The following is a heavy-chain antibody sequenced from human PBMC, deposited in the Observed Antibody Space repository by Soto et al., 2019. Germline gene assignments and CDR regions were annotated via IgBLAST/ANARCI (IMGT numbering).Heavy chain of an antibody. J-gene: IGHJ6*02. CDR2: IYPGDSDT. Sequence: GESLKISCKGSGYSFTSYWIGWVRQMPGKGLEWMGIIYPGDSDTRYSPSFQGQVTISADKSISTAYLQWSSLKASDPAMYYCARLDYDFGSGYTPYSYYYGMDVWGQGTTVPVSS. D-gene: IGHD3-3*01. V-gene: IGHV5-51*01. CDR1: GYSFTSYW. CDR3: ARLDYDFGSGYTPYSYYYGMDV.